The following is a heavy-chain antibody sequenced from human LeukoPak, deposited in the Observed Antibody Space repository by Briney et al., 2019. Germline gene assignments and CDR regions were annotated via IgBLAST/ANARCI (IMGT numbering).Heavy chain of an antibody. Sequence: SETLSLTCTVSGGSISSYYWSWIRQPPGQGLEWIGYIYYSGSTNYNPSLKSRVTISVDTSKNQFSLKLSSVTAADTAVDYCARLLSSAGPWYFDLWGRGTLVTVSS. CDR2: IYYSGST. J-gene: IGHJ2*01. CDR1: GGSISSYY. CDR3: ARLLSSAGPWYFDL. D-gene: IGHD6-13*01. V-gene: IGHV4-59*08.